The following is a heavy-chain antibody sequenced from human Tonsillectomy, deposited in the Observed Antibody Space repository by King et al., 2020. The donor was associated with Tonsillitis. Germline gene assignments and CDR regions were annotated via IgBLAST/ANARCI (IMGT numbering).Heavy chain of an antibody. CDR3: ASDHCYDYYMDV. CDR2: ISYDGSNK. J-gene: IGHJ6*03. Sequence: VQLVESGGGVVQPGRSLRLSCAASGFTFSIYAMHWVRQAPGKGLEWVAVISYDGSNKYYADSVRGRITISRDNSKNTLYLEMNSLRAEDTAVYYCASDHCYDYYMDVWGKGTTVTVSS. CDR1: GFTFSIYA. V-gene: IGHV3-30-3*01.